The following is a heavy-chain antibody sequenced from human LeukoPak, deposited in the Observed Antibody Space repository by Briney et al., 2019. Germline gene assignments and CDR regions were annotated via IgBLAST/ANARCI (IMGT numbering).Heavy chain of an antibody. CDR2: ISGSDGST. CDR3: AKGRCSGGSCYGRGFDY. CDR1: GFTFSGYA. Sequence: GGSLRLSCAASGFTFSGYAMNWVRQAPGKGLEWVSAISGSDGSTYYADSVKGRFTISRDNSKSTLYLQMNSLRVEDTAVYYCAKGRCSGGSCYGRGFDYWGQGTLVTVSS. J-gene: IGHJ4*02. V-gene: IGHV3-23*01. D-gene: IGHD2-15*01.